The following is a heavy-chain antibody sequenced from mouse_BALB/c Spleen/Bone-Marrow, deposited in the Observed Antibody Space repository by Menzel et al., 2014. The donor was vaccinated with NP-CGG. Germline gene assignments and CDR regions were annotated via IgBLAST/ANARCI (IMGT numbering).Heavy chain of an antibody. V-gene: IGHV1-7*01. CDR1: DYTFTSYW. CDR3: ARYWDAY. D-gene: IGHD4-1*01. Sequence: VQLQQSGAELAKPGASVMMSCKVSDYTFTSYWIHWVKQRPGQGLEWIGYIDPRTANTEYSQKFKDKATLTADKSSSTAYMQLSSLTSEDSAVYYCARYWDAYWGQGTLVTVSA. J-gene: IGHJ3*01. CDR2: IDPRTANT.